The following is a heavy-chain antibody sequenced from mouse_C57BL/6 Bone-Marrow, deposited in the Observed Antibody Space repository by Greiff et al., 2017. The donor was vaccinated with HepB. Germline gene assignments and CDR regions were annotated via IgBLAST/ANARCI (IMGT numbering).Heavy chain of an antibody. CDR2: IWTGGGT. D-gene: IGHD1-1*01. V-gene: IGHV2-9-1*01. CDR3: ASTTDYFDY. J-gene: IGHJ2*01. CDR1: GFSLTSYA. Sequence: VMLVESGPGLVAPSQSLSITCTVSGFSLTSYAISWVRQPPGKGLEWLGVIWTGGGTNYNSALKSRLSISKDNSKSQVFLKMNSLQTDDTVRYYCASTTDYFDYWGQGTTLTVSS.